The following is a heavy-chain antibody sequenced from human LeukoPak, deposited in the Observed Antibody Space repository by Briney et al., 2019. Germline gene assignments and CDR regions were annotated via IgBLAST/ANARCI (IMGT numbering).Heavy chain of an antibody. CDR1: GGSISSYY. Sequence: SETLSLTCTVSGGSISSYYWSWIRQPPGKGLEWIGYISYSGSTNYNPSLKSRVTISVDTSKNQFSLKLSSVTAADTAVYYCARRVYYDSSGYPGFDYWGQGTLVTVSS. CDR3: ARRVYYDSSGYPGFDY. J-gene: IGHJ4*02. D-gene: IGHD3-22*01. CDR2: ISYSGST. V-gene: IGHV4-59*08.